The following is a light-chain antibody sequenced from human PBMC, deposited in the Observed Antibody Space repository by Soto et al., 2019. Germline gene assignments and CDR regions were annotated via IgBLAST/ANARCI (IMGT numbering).Light chain of an antibody. Sequence: EMVMTQSPASLSVSPLEIATLSFRASQSLSSDLAWYQQKVGQAPRLLIYGASTRATGIPARYSGSGSGTEFNFTISSLQSEDSAVYYCQQYNNWPPITFGQGTRLEI. V-gene: IGKV3-15*01. CDR1: QSLSSD. CDR2: GAS. CDR3: QQYNNWPPIT. J-gene: IGKJ5*01.